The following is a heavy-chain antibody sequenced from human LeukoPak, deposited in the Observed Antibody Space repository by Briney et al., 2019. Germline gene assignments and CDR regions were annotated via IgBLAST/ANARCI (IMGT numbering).Heavy chain of an antibody. Sequence: SETLSLTCTVSGGSISSYYWSWIRQPPGKGLEWIGYIYYSGSTNYNPSLKSRVTISVDTSKNQFSLKLSSVTAADTAVYYCASKYCSGGSCSIPGWFDPWGQGTLVTVSS. J-gene: IGHJ5*02. D-gene: IGHD2-15*01. CDR3: ASKYCSGGSCSIPGWFDP. V-gene: IGHV4-59*01. CDR1: GGSISSYY. CDR2: IYYSGST.